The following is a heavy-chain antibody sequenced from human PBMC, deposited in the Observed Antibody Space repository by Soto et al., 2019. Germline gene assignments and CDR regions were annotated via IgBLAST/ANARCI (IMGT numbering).Heavy chain of an antibody. CDR3: ARDNIVVVPAAHSGDAFDI. CDR1: GYTFTSYG. CDR2: ISAYNGNT. D-gene: IGHD2-2*01. Sequence: ASVKVSCKASGYTFTSYGISWVRQAPGQGLEWMGWISAYNGNTNYAQKLQGRVTMTTDTSTSTAYMELRSLRSDDTAVYYCARDNIVVVPAAHSGDAFDIWGQGTMVTVSS. V-gene: IGHV1-18*01. J-gene: IGHJ3*02.